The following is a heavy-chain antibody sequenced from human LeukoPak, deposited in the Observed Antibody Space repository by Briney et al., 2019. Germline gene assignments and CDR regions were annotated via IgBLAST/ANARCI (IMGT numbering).Heavy chain of an antibody. CDR2: INAGNGNT. CDR3: AREDGGYYYYYGMDV. J-gene: IGHJ6*04. Sequence: GASVKVSCKASGYTFTSYAMHWVRQAPGQRLEWMGWINAGNGNTKYSQKFQGRVTITRDTSASTAYMGLSSLRSEDTAVYYCAREDGGYYYYYGMDVWGKGTTVTVSS. D-gene: IGHD3-10*01. V-gene: IGHV1-3*01. CDR1: GYTFTSYA.